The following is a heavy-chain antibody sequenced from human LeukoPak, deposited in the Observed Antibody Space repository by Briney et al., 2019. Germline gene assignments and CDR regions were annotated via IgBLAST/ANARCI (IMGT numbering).Heavy chain of an antibody. V-gene: IGHV4-59*01. CDR2: IFYNEGT. CDR3: VKSNSRYQPWTLDI. Sequence: SETLSLTCTVSSGSFRTYYWSWIRQPPGKGLEWIGYIFYNEGTSYNPSLKSRVTISVDTSNNQLSLKVNSVTAAVTAMYYCVKSNSRYQPWTLDIWGRGTMVTVSS. J-gene: IGHJ3*02. D-gene: IGHD2-2*01. CDR1: SGSFRTYY.